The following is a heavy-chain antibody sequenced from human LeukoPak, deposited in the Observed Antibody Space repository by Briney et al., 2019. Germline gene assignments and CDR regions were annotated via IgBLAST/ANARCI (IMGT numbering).Heavy chain of an antibody. J-gene: IGHJ4*02. D-gene: IGHD5-24*01. V-gene: IGHV1-46*01. CDR3: ARDRSRDGYNGD. CDR2: INPSGGST. CDR1: GYTFTIYY. Sequence: GASVTVSFKASGYTFTIYYMHWVRQAPGQGLEWMGIINPSGGSTSYAQKFQGRVTMTRDTSTSTVYMELSSLRSEDTAVYYCARDRSRDGYNGDWGQGTLVTVSS.